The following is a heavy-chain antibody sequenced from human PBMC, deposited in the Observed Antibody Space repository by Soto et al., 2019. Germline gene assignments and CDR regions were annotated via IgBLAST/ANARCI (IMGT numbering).Heavy chain of an antibody. D-gene: IGHD5-18*01. CDR2: IYYSGST. CDR3: AGSRGDTAMVVFDY. J-gene: IGHJ4*02. V-gene: IGHV4-59*08. CDR1: GGSISSYY. Sequence: PSETLSLTCTVSGGSISSYYWSWIRQPPGKGLEWIGYIYYSGSTNYNPSLKSRVTISVDTSKNQFSLKLSSVTAADTAVYYCAGSRGDTAMVVFDYWGQGTLVTVSS.